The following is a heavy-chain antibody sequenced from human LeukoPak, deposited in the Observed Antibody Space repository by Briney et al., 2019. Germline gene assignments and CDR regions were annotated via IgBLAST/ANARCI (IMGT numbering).Heavy chain of an antibody. V-gene: IGHV4-59*01. CDR2: IYYSGST. CDR1: GGSISSYY. CDR3: AGGTYDYGGNSVPFDY. Sequence: PSETLSLTCTVSGGSISSYYWSWIRQPPGKGLEWIGYIYYSGSTNYNPSLKSRVTISVDTSKNQFSLKLSSVTAADTAVYYCAGGTYDYGGNSVPFDYWGQGTLVTVSS. D-gene: IGHD4-23*01. J-gene: IGHJ4*02.